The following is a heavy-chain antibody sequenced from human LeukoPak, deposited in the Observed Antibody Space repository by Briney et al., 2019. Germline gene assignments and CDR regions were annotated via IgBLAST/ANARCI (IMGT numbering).Heavy chain of an antibody. CDR3: ARASAQWSDY. CDR1: DYTFTNYG. CDR2: ISAYNGDT. Sequence: ASVTVSCKASDYTFTNYGISWVRQAPGQGLEWMGWISAYNGDTNYAQKFQGRPTLTTDTSTSTAYMELRSLRSDDTAIYYCARASAQWSDYWGQGTLVTVSS. V-gene: IGHV1-18*01. D-gene: IGHD2-15*01. J-gene: IGHJ4*02.